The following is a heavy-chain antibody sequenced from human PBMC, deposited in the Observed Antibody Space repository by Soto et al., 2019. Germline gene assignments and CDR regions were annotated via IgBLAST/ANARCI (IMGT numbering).Heavy chain of an antibody. V-gene: IGHV1-69*06. CDR2: IIPIFGTA. J-gene: IGHJ6*02. Sequence: SVKVSFKASGGTFSSYAISWLRQAPGQGLEWMGGIIPIFGTANYAQKFQGRVTITADKSTSTAYMELSSLRSEDTAVYYCARDLGYDFWSGLGYYYYGMDVWGQGTTVTVSS. CDR3: ARDLGYDFWSGLGYYYYGMDV. D-gene: IGHD3-3*01. CDR1: GGTFSSYA.